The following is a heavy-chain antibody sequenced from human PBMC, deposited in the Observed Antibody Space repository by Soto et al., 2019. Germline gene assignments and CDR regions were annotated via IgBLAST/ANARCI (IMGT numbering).Heavy chain of an antibody. Sequence: EEQLLESGGGLVQPGESLRISCAASGFTFSSYAMSWVRQAPGKGLEWVSSISRSGYDTFYADSVKGRFTISRDNSKNTLLLQMNTLRAEYTAVYYCAKDRYWGQGTLVTVSS. CDR2: ISRSGYDT. V-gene: IGHV3-23*01. J-gene: IGHJ4*02. CDR1: GFTFSSYA. CDR3: AKDRY.